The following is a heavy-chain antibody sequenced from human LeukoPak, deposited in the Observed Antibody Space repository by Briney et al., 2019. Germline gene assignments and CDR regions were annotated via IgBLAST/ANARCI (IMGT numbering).Heavy chain of an antibody. D-gene: IGHD3-22*01. Sequence: GGSLRLSCAASGLTFGDNYTQWTRQLPGKGLEADSLISWDESTTYYADSVKGRFTVSRDSSKNNLYMQMNSLRTEVTAVYNCAKGPTRWGVVSRNWGMDVWGQGTTVTVSS. J-gene: IGHJ6*02. V-gene: IGHV3-43*01. CDR2: ISWDESTT. CDR3: AKGPTRWGVVSRNWGMDV. CDR1: GLTFGDNY.